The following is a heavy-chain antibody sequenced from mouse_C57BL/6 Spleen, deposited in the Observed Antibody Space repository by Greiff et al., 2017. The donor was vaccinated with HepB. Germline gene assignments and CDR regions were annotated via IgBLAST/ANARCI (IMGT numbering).Heavy chain of an antibody. Sequence: QVQLKESGAELARPGASVKMSCKAYGYTFTSYTMHWVKQRPGQGLEWIGYINPSSGYTKYNQKFKDKATLTADKSSSTAYMQLSSLTSEDSAVYYCARGRHYYGSKESYWYFDVWGTGTTVTVSS. CDR3: ARGRHYYGSKESYWYFDV. V-gene: IGHV1-4*01. CDR2: INPSSGYT. CDR1: GYTFTSYT. J-gene: IGHJ1*03. D-gene: IGHD1-1*01.